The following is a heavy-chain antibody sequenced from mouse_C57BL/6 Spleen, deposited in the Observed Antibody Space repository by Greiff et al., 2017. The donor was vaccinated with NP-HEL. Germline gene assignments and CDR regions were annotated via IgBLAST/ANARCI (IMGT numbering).Heavy chain of an antibody. D-gene: IGHD2-3*01. CDR2: IYPGDGDT. CDR1: GYAFSSSW. V-gene: IGHV1-82*01. CDR3: ARFDGYSSMDY. J-gene: IGHJ4*01. Sequence: VQLQESGPELVKPGASVKISCKASGYAFSSSWMNWVKQRPGQGLEWIGRIYPGDGDTNYNGKFKGKATLTADKSSSTAYMQLSSLTSEDSAVYFCARFDGYSSMDYWGQGTSVTVSS.